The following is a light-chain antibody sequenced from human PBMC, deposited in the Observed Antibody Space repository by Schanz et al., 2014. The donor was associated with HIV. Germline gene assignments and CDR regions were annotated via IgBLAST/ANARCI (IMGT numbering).Light chain of an antibody. V-gene: IGKV3-20*01. CDR2: ATS. CDR3: QQYGNSPPMYT. Sequence: EIVLTQSPGSLSLSPGGRATLSCGASQRLSSSYLAWYQQKRDQPPRLVIYATSTRAAGIPDRFSGTGSGTDFTLTISRLEPEDFAVYYCQQYGNSPPMYTFGQGTKLEIK. J-gene: IGKJ2*01. CDR1: QRLSSSY.